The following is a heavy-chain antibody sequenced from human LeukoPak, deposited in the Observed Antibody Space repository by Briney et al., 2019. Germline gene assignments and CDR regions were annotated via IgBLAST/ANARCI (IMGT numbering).Heavy chain of an antibody. V-gene: IGHV3-30*02. CDR1: GFTFGNYG. J-gene: IGHJ6*03. Sequence: GGSLRLSCAASGFTFGNYGMHWGRQATGKGLEWVSFIWSDGNNRFYADSVKGRFTISRDNSKNKLYLQMDTLRAEDTALYYCAKDPGASVSGFHMDVWGKGTTVIVSS. CDR3: AKDPGASVSGFHMDV. CDR2: IWSDGNNR. D-gene: IGHD2-8*02.